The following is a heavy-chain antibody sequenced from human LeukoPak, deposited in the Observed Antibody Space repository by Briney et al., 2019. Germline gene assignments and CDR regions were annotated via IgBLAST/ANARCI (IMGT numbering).Heavy chain of an antibody. CDR2: ISYDGSNK. V-gene: IGHV3-30-3*01. Sequence: GGSLRLSCAASGFTFSSYAMPWVRQAPGKGLEWVAVISYDGSNKYYADSVKGRFTISRDNSKNTLYLQMNSLRAEDTAVYYCARGEEAVADVYYYHYGMDVWGQGTTVTVSS. D-gene: IGHD6-19*01. CDR1: GFTFSSYA. J-gene: IGHJ6*02. CDR3: ARGEEAVADVYYYHYGMDV.